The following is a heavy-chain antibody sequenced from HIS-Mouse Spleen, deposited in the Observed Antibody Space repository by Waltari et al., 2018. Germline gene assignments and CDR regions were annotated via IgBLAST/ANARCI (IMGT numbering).Heavy chain of an antibody. D-gene: IGHD6-13*01. CDR2: IYYSGSP. J-gene: IGHJ2*01. CDR3: AREIPYSSSWYDWYFDL. Sequence: QLQLQESGPGLVKPSETLSLTCTVSICSIRRSRYYWGGIRQPPGKGLEWIGSIYYSGSPYYNPSLKSRVTISVDTSKNQFSLKLSSVTAADTAVYYCAREIPYSSSWYDWYFDLWGRGTLVTVSS. CDR1: ICSIRRSRYY. V-gene: IGHV4-39*07.